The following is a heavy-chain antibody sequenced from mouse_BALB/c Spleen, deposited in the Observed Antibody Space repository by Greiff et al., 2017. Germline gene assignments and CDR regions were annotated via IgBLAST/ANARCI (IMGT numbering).Heavy chain of an antibody. D-gene: IGHD1-1*01. V-gene: IGHV5-6*03. CDR2: ISSGGSYT. Sequence: EVKLVESGGGLVQPGGSLKLSCAASGFTFSSYGMSWVRQTPDKRLEWVATISSGGSYTYYPDSVKGRFTISRDNAKNTLYLQMSSLKSEDTAMYYCARGDGSSPAWFAYWGQGTLVTVSA. J-gene: IGHJ3*01. CDR3: ARGDGSSPAWFAY. CDR1: GFTFSSYG.